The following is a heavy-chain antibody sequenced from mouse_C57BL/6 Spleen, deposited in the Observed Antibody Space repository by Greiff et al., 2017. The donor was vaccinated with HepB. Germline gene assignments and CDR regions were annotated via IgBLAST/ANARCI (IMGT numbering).Heavy chain of an antibody. J-gene: IGHJ2*01. V-gene: IGHV3-6*01. Sequence: EVQLVESGPGLVKPSQSLSLTCSVTGYSITSGYYWNWIRQFPGNKLEWMGYISYDGSNNYNPSLKNRISITRDTSKNQFFLKLNSVTTEDTATYYCARARYSNYYFDYWGQGTTLTVSS. D-gene: IGHD2-5*01. CDR3: ARARYSNYYFDY. CDR1: GYSITSGYY. CDR2: ISYDGSN.